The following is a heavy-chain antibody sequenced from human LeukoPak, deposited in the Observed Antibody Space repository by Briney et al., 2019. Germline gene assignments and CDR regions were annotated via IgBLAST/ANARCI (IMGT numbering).Heavy chain of an antibody. CDR3: ARVGTGSWFGAFDI. V-gene: IGHV1-2*06. D-gene: IGHD6-25*01. Sequence: ASVKVSCKASGYTFTGYYIHWVRQAPGQGLEWMGRINPNSGGTNYAQKFQGRVTMTRDTSISTAYMELSRLRSDDTAVYYCARVGTGSWFGAFDIWGQGTMVTVSS. J-gene: IGHJ3*02. CDR1: GYTFTGYY. CDR2: INPNSGGT.